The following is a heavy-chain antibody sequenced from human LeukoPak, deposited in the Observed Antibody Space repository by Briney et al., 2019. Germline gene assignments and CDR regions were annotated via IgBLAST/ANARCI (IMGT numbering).Heavy chain of an antibody. J-gene: IGHJ4*02. CDR3: ARVGASGIDYDSSGYYYFDY. CDR1: GYSISSIHC. V-gene: IGHV4-38-2*02. D-gene: IGHD3-22*01. Sequence: SETLSLTCTVSGYSISSIHCWGWIRQPPGKGLEWIGSIYYSGSTYYNPSLKSRVTISVDTSKNQFSLKLSSVTAADTAVYYCARVGASGIDYDSSGYYYFDYWGQGTLVTVSS. CDR2: IYYSGST.